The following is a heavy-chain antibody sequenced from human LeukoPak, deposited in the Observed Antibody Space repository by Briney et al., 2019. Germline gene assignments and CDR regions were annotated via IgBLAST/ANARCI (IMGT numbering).Heavy chain of an antibody. D-gene: IGHD2-2*01. CDR3: ARSYCSSTSCYAVGAFDI. J-gene: IGHJ3*02. V-gene: IGHV4-39*01. CDR1: GGSISSSNYY. Sequence: SETLSLTCTVSGGSISSSNYYWGWIRQPPGKGLEWIGSIYYSGSTYYNPSLKSQVTISVDTSKKQFSLRLSSVTAADTAVYYCARSYCSSTSCYAVGAFDIWGQGTLVTVSS. CDR2: IYYSGST.